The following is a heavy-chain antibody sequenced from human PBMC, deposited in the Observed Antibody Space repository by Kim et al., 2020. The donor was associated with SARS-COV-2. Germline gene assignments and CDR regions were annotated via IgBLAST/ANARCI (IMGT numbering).Heavy chain of an antibody. CDR3: ARDSSGLGRFDP. V-gene: IGHV3-30*01. CDR2: K. Sequence: KYYADSVKGRFTISRDNSKNTLYLQMNSLRAEDTAVYYCARDSSGLGRFDPWGQGTLVTVSS. D-gene: IGHD6-19*01. J-gene: IGHJ5*02.